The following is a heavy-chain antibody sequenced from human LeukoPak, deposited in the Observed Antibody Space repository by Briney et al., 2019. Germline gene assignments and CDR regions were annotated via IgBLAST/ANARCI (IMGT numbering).Heavy chain of an antibody. CDR3: ARDIARLGPDY. V-gene: IGHV4-39*07. J-gene: IGHJ4*02. CDR1: GGSISSSSYY. D-gene: IGHD3-9*01. CDR2: IYYSGST. Sequence: PSETLSLTCTVSGGSISSSSYYWGWIRQPPGKGLEWIGSIYYSGSTYYNPSLKSRVTISVDTSKNQFSLKLSFVTAADTAVYYCARDIARLGPDYWGQGTLVTVSS.